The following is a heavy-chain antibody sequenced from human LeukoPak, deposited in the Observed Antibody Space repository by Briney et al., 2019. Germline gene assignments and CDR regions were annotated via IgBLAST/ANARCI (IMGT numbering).Heavy chain of an antibody. V-gene: IGHV3-23*01. J-gene: IGHJ5*02. CDR3: AGLLTKTRGENWFDP. D-gene: IGHD4/OR15-4a*01. CDR2: ISGSGGST. Sequence: PGGSLRLSCAASGFTFSSYAMSWVRQAPGKGLEWVSAISGSGGSTYYADSVKGRFTISRDNSKNTLYLQMNSLRAEDTAVYYCAGLLTKTRGENWFDPWGQGTLVTVSS. CDR1: GFTFSSYA.